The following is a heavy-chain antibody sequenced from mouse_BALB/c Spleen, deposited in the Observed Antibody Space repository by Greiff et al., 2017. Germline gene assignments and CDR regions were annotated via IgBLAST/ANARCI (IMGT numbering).Heavy chain of an antibody. CDR1: GYSITSDYA. D-gene: IGHD1-2*01. J-gene: IGHJ4*01. CDR2: ISYSGST. Sequence: EVQLVESGPGLVKPSQSLSLTCTVTGYSITSDYAWTWIRQFPGNKLEWMGYISYSGSTSYNPSLKSRISITRDTSKNQFFLQLNSVTTEDTATYYCARFPLLRLRGYYAMDYWGQGTSVTVSS. V-gene: IGHV3-2*02. CDR3: ARFPLLRLRGYYAMDY.